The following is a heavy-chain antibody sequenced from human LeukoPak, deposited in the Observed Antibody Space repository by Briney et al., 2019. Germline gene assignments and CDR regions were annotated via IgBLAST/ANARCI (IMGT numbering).Heavy chain of an antibody. D-gene: IGHD6-13*01. CDR3: ASPGIVAAGTDRGFDY. CDR2: IYYSGST. V-gene: IGHV4-59*01. CDR1: GGSISSYY. J-gene: IGHJ4*02. Sequence: PSETLSLTCTVSGGSISSYYWSWIRQPPGKGMEWIGFIYYSGSTNYNPSLKSRVTISVDTSKNQFSLRLSSVTAADTAVYYCASPGIVAAGTDRGFDYWGQGTLVTVSS.